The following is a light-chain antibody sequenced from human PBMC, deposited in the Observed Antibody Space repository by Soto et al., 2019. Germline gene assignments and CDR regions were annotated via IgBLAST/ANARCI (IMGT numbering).Light chain of an antibody. CDR1: SNDVGGYNY. CDR2: EVS. J-gene: IGLJ2*01. V-gene: IGLV2-14*01. Sequence: QSALTQPASVSGSPGQSITISCTGTSNDVGGYNYVSWYQQHPGKAPKLMIYEVSHRPSGVSDRFSGSKSGNTASLTISGLQAEDEADYYCSSYTTTATLVFGGGTKVTVL. CDR3: SSYTTTATLV.